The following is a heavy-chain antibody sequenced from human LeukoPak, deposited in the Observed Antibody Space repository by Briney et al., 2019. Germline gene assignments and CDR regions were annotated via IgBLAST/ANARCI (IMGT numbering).Heavy chain of an antibody. CDR1: GFTFSGSA. CDR2: IRSKANSYAT. Sequence: GGSLRLSCAASGFTFSGSAMHWVRQASGKGLEWVGRIRSKANSYATAYAASVKGRFTISRDDSKNTAYLQMNSLKAEDTAVYYCRTTHSGSTPGSAFDIWGQGTMVTVSS. J-gene: IGHJ3*02. D-gene: IGHD3-10*01. V-gene: IGHV3-73*01. CDR3: RTTHSGSTPGSAFDI.